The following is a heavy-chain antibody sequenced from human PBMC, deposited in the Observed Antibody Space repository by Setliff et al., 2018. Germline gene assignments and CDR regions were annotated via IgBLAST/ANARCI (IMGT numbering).Heavy chain of an antibody. CDR3: ASGWYGSGSYYNESGY. V-gene: IGHV3-11*04. D-gene: IGHD3-10*01. CDR1: GFTFSDYY. Sequence: GGSLRLSCAASGFTFSDYYMTWIRQAPGKGLEWVSYIDTTGRIIYYADSVKGRFAISRDNAKNTLYLQMNSLRAEDTAVYYCASGWYGSGSYYNESGYWGQGTLVTVSS. CDR2: IDTTGRII. J-gene: IGHJ4*02.